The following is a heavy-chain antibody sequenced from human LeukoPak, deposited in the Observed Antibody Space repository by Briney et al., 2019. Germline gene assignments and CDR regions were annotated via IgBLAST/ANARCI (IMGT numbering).Heavy chain of an antibody. J-gene: IGHJ4*02. CDR2: IGTAGDT. D-gene: IGHD3-22*01. CDR3: ARGYYDSSGFHYFDY. V-gene: IGHV3-13*01. CDR1: GFTFGSYD. Sequence: PGGSLRLSCAASGFTFGSYDMHWVRQATGKGLEWVSAIGTAGDTYYPGSVKGRFTISRENAKNSLYLQMNSLRAGDTAVYYCARGYYDSSGFHYFDYWGQGTLVTVSS.